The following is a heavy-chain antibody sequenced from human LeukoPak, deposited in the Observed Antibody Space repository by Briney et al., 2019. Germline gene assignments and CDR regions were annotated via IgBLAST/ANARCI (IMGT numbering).Heavy chain of an antibody. V-gene: IGHV3-23*01. J-gene: IGHJ4*02. CDR3: AKVEYSSGWYSFDY. CDR1: GFTFSSYA. CDR2: ISGSGGST. Sequence: GGSLRLSCAASGFTFSSYAMSWVRQAPGKGLEWVSVISGSGGSTYYADSVKGRFTISRDNSKNTLYLQMNSLRAEDTAVYYCAKVEYSSGWYSFDYWGQGTLVTVSS. D-gene: IGHD6-13*01.